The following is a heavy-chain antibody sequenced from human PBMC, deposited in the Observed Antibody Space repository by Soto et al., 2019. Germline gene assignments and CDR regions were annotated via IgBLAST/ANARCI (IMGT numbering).Heavy chain of an antibody. D-gene: IGHD5-12*01. CDR2: ISTSSGNT. J-gene: IGHJ4*02. V-gene: IGHV1-18*04. CDR1: GYTFTSNS. Sequence: QVQLVQSGSELRKPGASVMVSCKASGYTFTSNSITWVRQAPGQGLEWMGWISTSSGNTKFAQKFXSRVTLTTDTSTSTAYMELTSLRSDDTAVYYCARGGGYAVDYWGQGTLVTVST. CDR3: ARGGGYAVDY.